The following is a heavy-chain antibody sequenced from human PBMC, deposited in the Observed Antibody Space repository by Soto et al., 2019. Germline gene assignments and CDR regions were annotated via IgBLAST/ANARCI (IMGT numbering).Heavy chain of an antibody. CDR3: ASGSGGRCYSGCYSGMDV. V-gene: IGHV4-31*03. J-gene: IGHJ6*02. Sequence: QVQLQESGPGLVKPSQTLSLTCTVSGGSISSGGYYWSWIRQHPGKGLEWIGYIYYSGSTYYNPSLQRRVPLSIATSKNQFSLKLSSVAAADTAVYYCASGSGGRCYSGCYSGMDVWGQGTTVTVSS. CDR2: IYYSGST. CDR1: GGSISSGGYY. D-gene: IGHD2-15*01.